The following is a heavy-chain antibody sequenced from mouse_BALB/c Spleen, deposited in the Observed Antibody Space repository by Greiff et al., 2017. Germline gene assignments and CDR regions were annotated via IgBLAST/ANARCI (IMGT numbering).Heavy chain of an antibody. CDR1: GFTFSSYA. CDR2: ISSGGST. J-gene: IGHJ1*01. CDR3: ALIYYYGSSYWYFDV. Sequence: EVKLQESGGGLVKPGGSLKLSCAASGFTFSSYAMSWVRQTPEKRLEWVASISSGGSTYYPDSVKGRFTISRDNARNILYLQMSSLRSEDTAMYYCALIYYYGSSYWYFDVWGAGTTVTVSS. D-gene: IGHD1-1*01. V-gene: IGHV5-6-5*01.